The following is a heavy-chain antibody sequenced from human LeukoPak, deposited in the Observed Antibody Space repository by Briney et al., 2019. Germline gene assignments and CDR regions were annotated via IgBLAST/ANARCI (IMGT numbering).Heavy chain of an antibody. V-gene: IGHV4-39*07. D-gene: IGHD6-6*01. CDR2: IYFRGST. Sequence: SETLSLTCGVSGGSLNNNTYYWGWIRQPPGKGLEWIGTIYFRGSTYYNPSLKSRVALSLDTSKNQFSMKLTSVTAADTAVYYCGRSRFAARPVLFDSWGQGSLVTVSS. J-gene: IGHJ4*02. CDR1: GGSLNNNTYY. CDR3: GRSRFAARPVLFDS.